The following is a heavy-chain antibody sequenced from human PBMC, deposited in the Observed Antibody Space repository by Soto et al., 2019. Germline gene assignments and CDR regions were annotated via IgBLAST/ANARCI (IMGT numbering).Heavy chain of an antibody. J-gene: IGHJ6*02. Sequence: ASVKVSCKASGYTFTGYYMHWVRQAPGQGLEWMGWINPNSGGANYAQKFQGRVTMTRDTSISTAYMELSRLRSDDTAVYYCARGIVGATYYYYGMDVWGQGTTVTVSS. CDR2: INPNSGGA. D-gene: IGHD1-26*01. CDR1: GYTFTGYY. CDR3: ARGIVGATYYYYGMDV. V-gene: IGHV1-2*02.